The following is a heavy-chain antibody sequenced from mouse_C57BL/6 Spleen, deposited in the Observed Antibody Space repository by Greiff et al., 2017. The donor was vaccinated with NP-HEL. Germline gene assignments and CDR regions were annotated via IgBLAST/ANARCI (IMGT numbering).Heavy chain of an antibody. CDR2: ISGNGGTT. CDR3: ARGSSWYFDY. Sequence: VQLLQSGPDLVKPGASVKLSCEASGYSFTDYNMNWVRQSNGKSLEWIGAISGNGGTTNYNEKFKGKATFTVDQSSSTVYMQITSLTSEDSAVYYCARGSSWYFDYWGHGTTLTASS. CDR1: GYSFTDYN. J-gene: IGHJ2*01. D-gene: IGHD1-1*01. V-gene: IGHV1-39*01.